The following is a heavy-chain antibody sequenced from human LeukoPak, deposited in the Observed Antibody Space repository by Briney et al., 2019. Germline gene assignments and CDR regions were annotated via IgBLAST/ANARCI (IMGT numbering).Heavy chain of an antibody. CDR2: INHSGST. J-gene: IGHJ4*02. Sequence: PSETLSLTCAVYGGSFSGYYWSWIRQPPGKGLEWIGEINHSGSTNYNPSLKSRVTISVDTSKNQFSLKLSSVTAADTAVYYCARGHYYGSGSYYKQKNDYWGQGTLVTVSS. V-gene: IGHV4-34*01. CDR3: ARGHYYGSGSYYKQKNDY. CDR1: GGSFSGYY. D-gene: IGHD3-10*01.